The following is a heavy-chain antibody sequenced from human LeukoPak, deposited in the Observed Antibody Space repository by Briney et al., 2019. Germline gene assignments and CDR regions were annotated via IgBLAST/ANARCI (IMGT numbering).Heavy chain of an antibody. CDR1: GGSISSSSYY. J-gene: IGHJ4*02. D-gene: IGHD3-22*01. Sequence: SETLSLTCTVSGGSISSSSYYWGWIRQPPGKGLEWIGSIYYSGSTYYNPSLKSRVTISVDTSKNQFSLKLSSVTAADTAVYYRARATMIVVVDYWGQGTLVTVSS. CDR2: IYYSGST. V-gene: IGHV4-39*01. CDR3: ARATMIVVVDY.